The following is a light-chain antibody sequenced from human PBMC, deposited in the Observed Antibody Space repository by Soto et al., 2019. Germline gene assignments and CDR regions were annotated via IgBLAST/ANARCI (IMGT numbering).Light chain of an antibody. J-gene: IGKJ4*01. Sequence: DIQMTQSPSSLSASVGDRVTITCRASQSISSYLNWYQQKPGKAPKLLIYAASSLQSGVPSRFSGSGSGTDFTLTISCLQPEDVATYYCHQLNDYPLTFGGGTKVDNK. CDR2: AAS. V-gene: IGKV1-39*01. CDR1: QSISSY. CDR3: HQLNDYPLT.